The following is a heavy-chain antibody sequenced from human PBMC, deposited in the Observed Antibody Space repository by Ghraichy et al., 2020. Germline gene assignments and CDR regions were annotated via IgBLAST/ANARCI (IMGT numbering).Heavy chain of an antibody. V-gene: IGHV3-74*01. CDR3: ASPELDY. Sequence: GGSLRLSCAVSGFTFSKFWMHWVRQGPGKGLVWVSRINSAGTGTSYADSVKGRFTISRDNAKNTVYLQMNSLRAEDTAVYYCASPELDYWGQGILVTVSS. CDR1: GFTFSKFW. CDR2: INSAGTGT. J-gene: IGHJ4*02.